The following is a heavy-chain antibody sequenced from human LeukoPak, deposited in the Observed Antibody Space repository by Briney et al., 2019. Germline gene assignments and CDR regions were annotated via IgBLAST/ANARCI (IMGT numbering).Heavy chain of an antibody. D-gene: IGHD2-2*01. J-gene: IGHJ6*03. CDR1: GFTFSSYG. CDR2: IWYDGSNK. V-gene: IGHV3-33*01. Sequence: GGSLRLSCAASGFTFSSYGMHWVRQAPGRGLEWVAVIWYDGSNKYYADSVKGRFTISRDNSKNTLYLQMNSLRAEDTAVYYCARDRIVVVPAATTIVWHYYYYYMDVWGKGTTVTVSS. CDR3: ARDRIVVVPAATTIVWHYYYYYMDV.